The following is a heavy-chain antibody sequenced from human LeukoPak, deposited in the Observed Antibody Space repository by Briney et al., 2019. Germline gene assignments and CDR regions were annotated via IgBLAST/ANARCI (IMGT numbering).Heavy chain of an antibody. CDR3: ADLYGDSPDY. Sequence: GRSLRLSCAASGFTLSSYGMHWVRQAPGKGLEWVAVISYDGSNKYHAGSVKGRFTISRDNSKNTLYLQMNSLRAEDTAVYYCADLYGDSPDYWGQGTLVTVSS. D-gene: IGHD4-17*01. J-gene: IGHJ4*02. V-gene: IGHV3-30*03. CDR2: ISYDGSNK. CDR1: GFTLSSYG.